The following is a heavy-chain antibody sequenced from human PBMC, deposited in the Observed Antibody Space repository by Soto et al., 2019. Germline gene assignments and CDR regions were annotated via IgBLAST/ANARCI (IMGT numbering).Heavy chain of an antibody. CDR2: MYSSGSS. CDR3: ARERSAFDY. J-gene: IGHJ4*02. V-gene: IGHV4-59*01. D-gene: IGHD2-15*01. CDR1: GVSITSYK. Sequence: PSETLSLTCTVSGVSITSYKWSWIRQSPGKGLEWIAYMYSSGSSSYNPSLKSRVTISVDTSRNQYSLQLNSATAADTAVYYCARERSAFDYWGQGILVTVSS.